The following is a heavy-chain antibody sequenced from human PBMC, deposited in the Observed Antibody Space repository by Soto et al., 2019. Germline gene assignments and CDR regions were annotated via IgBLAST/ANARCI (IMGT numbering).Heavy chain of an antibody. V-gene: IGHV1-69*06. Sequence: SVKVSCKASGGTFSMYAISGVGQSRLRGRDGMGGIIPIFGTANHAQKFQGRVTITADKSTSTAYMELSSLRSEDTAVYYCARGPPLPTIFGVVIIRGWFDPWGQGTLVTVSS. CDR3: ARGPPLPTIFGVVIIRGWFDP. CDR1: GGTFSMYA. J-gene: IGHJ5*02. CDR2: IIPIFGTA. D-gene: IGHD3-3*01.